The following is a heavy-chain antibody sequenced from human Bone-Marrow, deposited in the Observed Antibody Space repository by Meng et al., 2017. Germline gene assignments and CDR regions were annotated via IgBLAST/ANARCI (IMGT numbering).Heavy chain of an antibody. CDR3: ARRRIQSTNWFDP. CDR1: EGTFSSYA. V-gene: IGHV1-8*02. D-gene: IGHD5-18*01. J-gene: IGHJ5*02. Sequence: VKAGVGVKKPGVWGKVACKASEGTFSSYAISWVRQAPGQGLEWMGGMNPNSGNTGYAQKFQGRVTMTRNTSISTAYMELSSLRSEDTAVYYCARRRIQSTNWFDPWGQGTLVTVSS. CDR2: MNPNSGNT.